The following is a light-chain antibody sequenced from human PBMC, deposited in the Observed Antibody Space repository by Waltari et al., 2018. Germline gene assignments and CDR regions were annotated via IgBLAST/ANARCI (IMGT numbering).Light chain of an antibody. CDR3: QQSYSTPQT. Sequence: DIQMTQSPSPLSASVGDRVTITCRASQSISSYLNWYQPKPGKAPKLLIYAASSLQSGVPSRFSGGGSGTDFTLTISSLQPEDFATYYCQQSYSTPQTFGQGTKVEIK. V-gene: IGKV1-39*01. J-gene: IGKJ1*01. CDR2: AAS. CDR1: QSISSY.